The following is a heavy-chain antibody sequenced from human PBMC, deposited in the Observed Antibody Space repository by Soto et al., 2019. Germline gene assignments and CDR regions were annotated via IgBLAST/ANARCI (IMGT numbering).Heavy chain of an antibody. J-gene: IGHJ5*02. D-gene: IGHD3-3*01. CDR3: ARCDTRNWFDP. CDR1: GGTFSSYA. V-gene: IGHV1-69*12. Sequence: QVQLVQSGAEVQKPGCSVTVSCKASGGTFSSYAISWVRQAPGQGLEWMGGIVPIFGTANYAQKFQGRVKIQADESTSTAYAELSSLRSEDTAVYYCARCDTRNWFDPWGQGTLVTVSS. CDR2: IVPIFGTA.